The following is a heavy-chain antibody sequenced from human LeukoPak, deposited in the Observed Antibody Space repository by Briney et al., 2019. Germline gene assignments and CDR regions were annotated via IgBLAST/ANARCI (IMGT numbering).Heavy chain of an antibody. Sequence: SVKVSCKPSGYIFTGYYMHWVLQAPGHGLESMVCFNPHTCCTNYAQKCQGRVNMTSDTSISTAYMVLSRLRSDDTAVYYCARDTSFPPTIFGVVTSPRYMDVWGKGTTVTVSS. CDR2: FNPHTCCT. D-gene: IGHD3-3*01. CDR1: GYIFTGYY. V-gene: IGHV1-2*02. CDR3: ARDTSFPPTIFGVVTSPRYMDV. J-gene: IGHJ6*03.